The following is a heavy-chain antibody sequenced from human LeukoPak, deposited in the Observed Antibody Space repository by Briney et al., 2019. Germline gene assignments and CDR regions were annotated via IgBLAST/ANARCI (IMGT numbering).Heavy chain of an antibody. CDR3: ARIKRPYYDILTGSDRPASRRSGREWFDP. V-gene: IGHV4-39*01. CDR1: GGSISSSSYY. J-gene: IGHJ5*02. Sequence: KPSETLSLTCTVSGGSISSSSYYWGWIRQPPGKGLEWIGSIYYSGNTYYNASLKSQVSISIDTSKNQFSLKLTSVTAADTAVYYCARIKRPYYDILTGSDRPASRRSGREWFDPWGQGTLVTVSS. CDR2: IYYSGNT. D-gene: IGHD3-9*01.